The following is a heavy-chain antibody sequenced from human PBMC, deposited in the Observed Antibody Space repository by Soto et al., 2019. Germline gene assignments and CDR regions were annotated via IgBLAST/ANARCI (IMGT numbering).Heavy chain of an antibody. CDR2: IYYSGST. Sequence: QVQLQESGPGLVKPSETLSLTCTVSGGSVSSGSYYWSWIRQPPGKGLAWIGYIYYSGSTNYNPSLKMRVTISVNTAKNQFSLKRSSVTAADTAVYYCARERARGYSSSWYGFDYWGQGTLVTVSS. CDR3: ARERARGYSSSWYGFDY. V-gene: IGHV4-61*01. CDR1: GGSVSSGSYY. J-gene: IGHJ4*02. D-gene: IGHD6-13*01.